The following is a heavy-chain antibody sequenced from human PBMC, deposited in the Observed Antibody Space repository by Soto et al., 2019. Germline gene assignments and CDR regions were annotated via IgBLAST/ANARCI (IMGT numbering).Heavy chain of an antibody. CDR3: ARDQGGDLDY. CDR1: GASICRGGYY. CDR2: IHFSGET. V-gene: IGHV4-31*03. Sequence: QVQLQESGPGLMKPSQTLSLTCTVSGASICRGGYYWTWIRQHPGEALEWMGHIHFSGETNYNPSLMGCLTMSIDTSTNQFSLNLAAVTAADTAMYYCARDQGGDLDYWGQGTLVTVSS. D-gene: IGHD2-21*01. J-gene: IGHJ4*02.